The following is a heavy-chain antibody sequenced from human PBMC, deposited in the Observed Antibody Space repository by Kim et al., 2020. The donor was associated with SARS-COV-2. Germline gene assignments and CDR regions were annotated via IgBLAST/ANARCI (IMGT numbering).Heavy chain of an antibody. J-gene: IGHJ3*02. Sequence: GGSLRLSCAASGFTFSDYYMSWIRQAPGKGLEWVSYISSSSSYTNYADSVKGRFTISRDNAKNSLYLQMNSLRAEDTAVYYCASSSGWYALCAFDIWGQGTMVTVSS. CDR3: ASSSGWYALCAFDI. D-gene: IGHD6-19*01. CDR1: GFTFSDYY. CDR2: ISSSSSYT. V-gene: IGHV3-11*03.